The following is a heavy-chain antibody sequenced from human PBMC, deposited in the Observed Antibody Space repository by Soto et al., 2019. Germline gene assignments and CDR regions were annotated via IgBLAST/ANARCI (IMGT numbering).Heavy chain of an antibody. Sequence: ASVKVSCKASGYTFTSYGISWVRQAPGQGLEWMGWISAYNGNTNCAQKLQGRVTMTTDTSTSTAYMELRSLRSDDTAVYYCARAVYYDILTGQADFDYWGQGTLVTVSS. CDR2: ISAYNGNT. CDR3: ARAVYYDILTGQADFDY. D-gene: IGHD3-9*01. CDR1: GYTFTSYG. V-gene: IGHV1-18*04. J-gene: IGHJ4*02.